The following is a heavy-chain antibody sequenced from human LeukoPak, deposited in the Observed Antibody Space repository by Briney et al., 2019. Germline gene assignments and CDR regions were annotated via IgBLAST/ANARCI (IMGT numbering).Heavy chain of an antibody. V-gene: IGHV3-74*01. Sequence: GGSLRLSCAASGFSVSSNYMSWVRQAPGKGLVWVSRFNTDGGSTSYADSVKGRFTISRDNAKNTLYLQMNSLRAEDTAVYYCTHLDDGDDLVGYWGQGTLVTVSS. CDR3: THLDDGDDLVGY. CDR1: GFSVSSNY. J-gene: IGHJ4*02. CDR2: FNTDGGST. D-gene: IGHD4-17*01.